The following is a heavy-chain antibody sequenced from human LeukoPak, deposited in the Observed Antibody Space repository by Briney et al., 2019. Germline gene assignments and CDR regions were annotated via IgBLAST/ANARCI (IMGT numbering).Heavy chain of an antibody. J-gene: IGHJ5*02. Sequence: SQTLSLTCAISGDSVSSNRAAWTWIRQSPSRGLEWLGRTYYRSKWYNDYAVPVKSRITINPDTSKNQFSLQLNSVTPEDAAVYYCTRAYYYDSSGSLNWFDPWGQGTLVTVSS. V-gene: IGHV6-1*01. CDR3: TRAYYYDSSGSLNWFDP. CDR1: GDSVSSNRAA. CDR2: TYYRSKWYN. D-gene: IGHD3-22*01.